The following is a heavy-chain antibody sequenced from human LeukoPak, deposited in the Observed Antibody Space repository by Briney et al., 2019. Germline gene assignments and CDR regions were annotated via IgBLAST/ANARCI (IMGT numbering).Heavy chain of an antibody. CDR2: ISGSGGST. V-gene: IGHV3-23*01. CDR1: GFTFSSYG. Sequence: GGTLRLSCAASGFTFSSYGMSWVRQAPGKGLEWVSAISGSGGSTYYADSVKGRFTISRDNSKNTLYLQMNSLRAEDTAVYYCAKDRADYYGSGSFLDYWGQGTLVTVSS. CDR3: AKDRADYYGSGSFLDY. J-gene: IGHJ4*02. D-gene: IGHD3-10*01.